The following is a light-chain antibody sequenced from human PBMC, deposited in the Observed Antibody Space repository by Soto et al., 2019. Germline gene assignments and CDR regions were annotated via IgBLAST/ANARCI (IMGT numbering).Light chain of an antibody. J-gene: IGKJ4*01. V-gene: IGKV1-33*01. Sequence: DIQMTHSPSSLSASVGDRVTITCPASQDISNYLNWYQQKPGKAPNVLIYDASNLETGVPSRLSGSGSGTDFTFTISSLQPEDIATYYSQQFLTFGGGTKVEIK. CDR3: QQFLT. CDR2: DAS. CDR1: QDISNY.